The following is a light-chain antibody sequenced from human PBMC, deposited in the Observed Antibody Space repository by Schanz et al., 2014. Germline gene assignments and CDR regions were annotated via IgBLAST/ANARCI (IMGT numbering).Light chain of an antibody. Sequence: QSALTQPPSASGSPGQSVTISCTGTSSDVGGYNFVSWYQQIPGKAPKLMIYKVTQRPSGVPDRFSGSKSGNSASLTVSGLQAEDEADYYCASYAGSGNEVFGGGTKLTVL. J-gene: IGLJ2*01. CDR3: ASYAGSGNEV. CDR1: SSDVGGYNF. V-gene: IGLV2-8*01. CDR2: KVT.